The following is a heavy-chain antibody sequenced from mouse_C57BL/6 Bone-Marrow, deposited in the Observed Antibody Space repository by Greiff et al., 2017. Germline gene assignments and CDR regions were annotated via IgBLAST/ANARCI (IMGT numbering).Heavy chain of an antibody. Sequence: EVPLQQSGPVLVKPGASVKMSCKASGYTFTDYYMNWVKQSHGKSLEWIGVINPYNGGTSYNQKFKGKATLTVDKSSSTAYMELNSLTSEDSAVYYCARLGFYYYAMDYWGQGTSVTVSS. CDR1: GYTFTDYY. V-gene: IGHV1-19*01. CDR2: INPYNGGT. CDR3: ARLGFYYYAMDY. J-gene: IGHJ4*01. D-gene: IGHD4-1*01.